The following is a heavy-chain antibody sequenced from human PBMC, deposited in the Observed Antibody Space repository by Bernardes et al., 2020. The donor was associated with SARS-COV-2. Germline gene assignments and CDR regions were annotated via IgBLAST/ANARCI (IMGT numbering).Heavy chain of an antibody. V-gene: IGHV3-53*01. J-gene: IGHJ6*04. CDR2: LYSSGTT. CDR3: ARARGTVKTAHFYSLDV. D-gene: IGHD4-4*01. Sequence: GGSLRLSCAASGFTVSDTYMSWVRLAPGKGLEWVSVLYSSGTTYYAGSVKGRFIISRDSSNNTLFLQMNGLNPEDTAVCYCARARGTVKTAHFYSLDVWSKGTTVTVSS. CDR1: GFTVSDTY.